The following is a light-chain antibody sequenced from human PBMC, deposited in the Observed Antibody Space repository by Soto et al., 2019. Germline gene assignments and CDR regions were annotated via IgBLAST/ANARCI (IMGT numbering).Light chain of an antibody. V-gene: IGKV1-5*01. CDR2: DAS. CDR3: QQFNSYPWT. Sequence: DIQMTQSPSTLSASAGDRVTITCRASQSINNRLAWYQQKPGKAPMLLIYDASSLQSGVPLRFSGSGSGTEFPLTISSLQPDDFATFYCQQFNSYPWTFGHGTKVEIK. CDR1: QSINNR. J-gene: IGKJ1*01.